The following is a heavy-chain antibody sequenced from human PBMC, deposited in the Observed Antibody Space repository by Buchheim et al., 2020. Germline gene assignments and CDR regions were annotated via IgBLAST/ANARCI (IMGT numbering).Heavy chain of an antibody. CDR1: GFTFSDYY. CDR3: AKARDYYDFWSGLQKPYYFDY. D-gene: IGHD3-3*01. V-gene: IGHV3-11*06. J-gene: IGHJ4*02. Sequence: QVQLVESGGGLVKPGGSLRLSCAASGFTFSDYYMTWIRQAPGKGLEWVSYISSGSSYTCYADSVKGRFTISRDNAKNSLYLQMNSLRAEDTAVYYCAKARDYYDFWSGLQKPYYFDYWGQGTL. CDR2: ISSGSSYT.